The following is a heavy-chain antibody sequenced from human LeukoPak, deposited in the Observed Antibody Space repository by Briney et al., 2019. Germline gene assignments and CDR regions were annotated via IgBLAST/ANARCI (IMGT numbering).Heavy chain of an antibody. CDR3: ARTQLVMYYFDY. J-gene: IGHJ4*02. Sequence: GGSLRLSCAASGFTFSSYAMHWVRQAPGKGLEWVAVISYVGSNKYYADSVKGRFTISRDNSKNTLYLQMNSLRAEDTAVYYCARTQLVMYYFDYWGQGTLVTVSS. V-gene: IGHV3-30*04. CDR1: GFTFSSYA. D-gene: IGHD6-13*01. CDR2: ISYVGSNK.